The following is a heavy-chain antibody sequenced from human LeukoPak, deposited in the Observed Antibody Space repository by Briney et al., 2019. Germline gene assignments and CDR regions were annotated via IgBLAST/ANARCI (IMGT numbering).Heavy chain of an antibody. CDR1: GGSFSGYY. CDR3: ARDPKEKYCSSASCYVAGDI. J-gene: IGHJ3*02. V-gene: IGHV4-34*01. Sequence: SSETLSLTCAVYGGSFSGYYWSWIRQPPGKGLEWIGEINHSGSTNYNPSLKSRVTISVDTSKNQFSLKLSSVTAADTAVYYCARDPKEKYCSSASCYVAGDIWGQGTMVTVSS. D-gene: IGHD2-2*01. CDR2: INHSGST.